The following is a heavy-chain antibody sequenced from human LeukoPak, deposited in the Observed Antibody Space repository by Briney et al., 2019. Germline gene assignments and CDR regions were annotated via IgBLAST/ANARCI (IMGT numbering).Heavy chain of an antibody. D-gene: IGHD2-2*01. J-gene: IGHJ4*02. V-gene: IGHV1-69*01. CDR3: ASTLGYCSSTSCYGDFDY. Sequence: SVKLSCKASGGTFSSYAISWVRQAPGQGLEWMGGIIPIFGTANYAQKFQGRVTITADESTSTAYMELSSLRSEDTAVYYCASTLGYCSSTSCYGDFDYWGQGTLVTVSS. CDR1: GGTFSSYA. CDR2: IIPIFGTA.